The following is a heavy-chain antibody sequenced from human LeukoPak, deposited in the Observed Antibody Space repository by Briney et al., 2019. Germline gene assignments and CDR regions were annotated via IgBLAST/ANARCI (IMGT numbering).Heavy chain of an antibody. Sequence: SETLSLTCAVYGGSFSGYYCTWIRQPPGKGLEWIGQINHSGSTNYNPSLKSRVTISIDTSKNQFSLRLSSVTAADTAVYYCATGEVWNDYWGQGTLVTVSS. D-gene: IGHD3-16*01. CDR2: INHSGST. CDR3: ATGEVWNDY. CDR1: GGSFSGYY. J-gene: IGHJ4*02. V-gene: IGHV4-34*01.